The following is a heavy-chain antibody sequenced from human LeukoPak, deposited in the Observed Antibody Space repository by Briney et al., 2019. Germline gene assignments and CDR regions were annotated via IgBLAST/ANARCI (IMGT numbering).Heavy chain of an antibody. D-gene: IGHD6-19*01. CDR3: ARGHSSGWYYFDY. J-gene: IGHJ4*02. CDR2: IYYSGTM. CDR1: GGTIRSYY. V-gene: IGHV4-59*01. Sequence: PSETLSLTCTVSGGTIRSYYWNWIRQSPGRGLEWIGYIYYSGTMNYNPSVESRVTISVDTSKNQFSLKLSSVTAADTAVYYCARGHSSGWYYFDYWGQGTLVTVSS.